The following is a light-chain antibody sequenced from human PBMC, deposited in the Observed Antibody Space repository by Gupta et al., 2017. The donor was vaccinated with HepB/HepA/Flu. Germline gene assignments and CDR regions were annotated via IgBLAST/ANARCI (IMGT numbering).Light chain of an antibody. J-gene: IGLJ2*01. V-gene: IGLV2-14*03. CDR1: SSDVGAYDH. CDR2: DVN. CDR3: NSYTTSGTLV. Sequence: QSALTQPASLSVSPGQSITISCTGTSSDVGAYDHVSWYQQHPGKAPKVIFYDVNNRPSGVSDNFSGSKSGNTASLRISGLQGEDEADYYCNSYTTSGTLVFGGGTKLTVL.